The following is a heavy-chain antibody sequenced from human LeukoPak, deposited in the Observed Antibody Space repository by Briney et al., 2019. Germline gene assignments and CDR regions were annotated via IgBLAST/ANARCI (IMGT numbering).Heavy chain of an antibody. J-gene: IGHJ4*02. V-gene: IGHV3-23*01. CDR1: GFTFSSYA. CDR2: ISGSGGST. D-gene: IGHD6-19*01. Sequence: GGSLRLSCAASGFTFSSYAMSWVRQAPGKGLEWVSAISGSGGSTYYADSVRGRFTISRDNSKNTLYLQMNSLRAEDTAVYYCAKEPYSSGWYGVYFLDYWGQGTLVTVSS. CDR3: AKEPYSSGWYGVYFLDY.